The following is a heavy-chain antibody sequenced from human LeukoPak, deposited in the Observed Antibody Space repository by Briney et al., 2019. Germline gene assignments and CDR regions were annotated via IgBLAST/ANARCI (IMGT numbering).Heavy chain of an antibody. V-gene: IGHV1-46*01. D-gene: IGHD5-18*01. CDR1: GYTFTSYY. CDR3: ARGMLYSYGQYYFDY. CDR2: INPSGGST. J-gene: IGHJ4*02. Sequence: GASVNVSCKASGYTFTSYYMHWVRQAPGQGLEWMGIINPSGGSTSYAQKFQGRVTITADESTSTAYMELSSLRSEDTAVYYCARGMLYSYGQYYFDYWGQGTLVTVSS.